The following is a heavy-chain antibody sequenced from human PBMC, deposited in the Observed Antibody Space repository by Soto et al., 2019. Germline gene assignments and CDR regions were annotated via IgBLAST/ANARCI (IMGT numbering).Heavy chain of an antibody. CDR1: GGSISIGDYY. D-gene: IGHD3-22*01. Sequence: SETLSLTCTVSGGSISIGDYYWSWIRQHPGKGLEWIGYISYSGSTYYNPSLKSRVTISVDTSKNQFSLKLSSVTAADTAVYYCASVYDSGGYYYSNWFDPWGQGTLVTVSS. J-gene: IGHJ5*02. V-gene: IGHV4-31*03. CDR3: ASVYDSGGYYYSNWFDP. CDR2: ISYSGST.